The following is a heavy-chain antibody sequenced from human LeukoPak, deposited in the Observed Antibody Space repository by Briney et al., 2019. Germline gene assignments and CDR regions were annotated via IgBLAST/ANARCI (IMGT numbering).Heavy chain of an antibody. J-gene: IGHJ5*02. V-gene: IGHV1-3*01. D-gene: IGHD3-9*01. CDR1: GYTFTSYA. Sequence: ASVKVSCKASGYTFTSYAMHWVRQAPGQRLEWMGWINAGNGNTKYSQKFQGRVTITRHTSASTAYMELSSLRSEDTAVYYCARETSEDYDILTGYLSWGQGTLVTVSS. CDR2: INAGNGNT. CDR3: ARETSEDYDILTGYLS.